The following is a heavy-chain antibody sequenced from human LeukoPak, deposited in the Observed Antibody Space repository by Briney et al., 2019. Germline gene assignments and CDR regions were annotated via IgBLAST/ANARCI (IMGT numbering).Heavy chain of an antibody. Sequence: SETLSLTCAVSGGSFSGYYWSWIRQPPGKGLEWMGEINHSGSTNYNPSLKSRVTISVDTSKNQFSLKLSSVTAADTAVYYCARDGRRWELPRFDYWSQGTLVTVSP. CDR1: GGSFSGYY. V-gene: IGHV4-34*01. J-gene: IGHJ4*02. CDR2: INHSGST. CDR3: ARDGRRWELPRFDY. D-gene: IGHD1-26*01.